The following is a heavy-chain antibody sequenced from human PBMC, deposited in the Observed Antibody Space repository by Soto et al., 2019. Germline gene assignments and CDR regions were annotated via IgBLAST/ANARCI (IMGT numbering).Heavy chain of an antibody. CDR1: GFTFSSYW. V-gene: IGHV3-7*01. CDR2: IKQDGSEK. CDR3: ARDQTTVTMTRVSYMDV. Sequence: GGSLRLSCAASGFTFSSYWLSWVRQAPGKGLEWVANIKQDGSEKYYVDSVKGRFTISRDNAKNSLYLQMNSLRAEDTAVYYCARDQTTVTMTRVSYMDVWGKATTVTVSS. D-gene: IGHD4-4*01. J-gene: IGHJ6*03.